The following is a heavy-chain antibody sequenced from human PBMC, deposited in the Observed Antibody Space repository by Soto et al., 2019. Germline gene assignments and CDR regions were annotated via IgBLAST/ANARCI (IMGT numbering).Heavy chain of an antibody. CDR2: IWYDGSNK. V-gene: IGHV3-33*01. D-gene: IGHD4-4*01. Sequence: GGSLRLSCAASGFTFSSYGMHWVRQAPGKGLEWVAVIWYDGSNKYYADSVKGRFTISRDNSKNTLYLQMNSLRAEDTAVYYCARVVVGNYAFYFDYWGQGTLVTVSS. CDR3: ARVVVGNYAFYFDY. CDR1: GFTFSSYG. J-gene: IGHJ4*02.